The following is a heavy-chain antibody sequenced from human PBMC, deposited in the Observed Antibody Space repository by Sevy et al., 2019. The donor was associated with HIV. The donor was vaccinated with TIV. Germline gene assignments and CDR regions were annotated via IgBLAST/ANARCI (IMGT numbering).Heavy chain of an antibody. CDR2: ITDSGGGT. J-gene: IGHJ4*02. V-gene: IGHV3-23*01. CDR1: GFTFSNYA. Sequence: GGSLRLSCAASGFTFSNYAMNWVRQVPGKGLEWVSGITDSGGGTFYADSVKGRFAISRDNSKNTLYLQMNSLSAEDTAVYYCAKDPWDYCGGDRLYHFDSRGQGTLVTVSS. CDR3: AKDPWDYCGGDRLYHFDS. D-gene: IGHD2-21*02.